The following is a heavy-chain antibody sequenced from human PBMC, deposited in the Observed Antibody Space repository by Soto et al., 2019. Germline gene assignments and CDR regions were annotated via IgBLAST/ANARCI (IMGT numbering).Heavy chain of an antibody. D-gene: IGHD4-17*01. Sequence: EVQLVESGGGLVQPGGSLRLSCAASGFTFSSYSMNWVRQAPGKGLEWVSYISSSSSTIYYADSVKGRFTISRDNAKNSLYLQMNSLRAEDTAVYYCHPTTVTTGYWGQGTLVTVSS. V-gene: IGHV3-48*01. CDR1: GFTFSSYS. J-gene: IGHJ4*02. CDR3: HPTTVTTGY. CDR2: ISSSSSTI.